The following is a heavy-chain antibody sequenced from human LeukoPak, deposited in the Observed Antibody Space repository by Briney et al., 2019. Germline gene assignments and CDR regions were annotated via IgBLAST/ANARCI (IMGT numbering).Heavy chain of an antibody. CDR3: ARGNYESSGVCDY. CDR2: IWYDGSNK. V-gene: IGHV3-33*01. CDR1: GFTFSSYG. Sequence: GGSLRLSCVVSGFTFSSYGMHWVRQAPGKGLEWVALIWYDGSNKYYADSVKGRFTISRDNSKNTLYLQMNSLRAEDTAVYYCARGNYESSGVCDYWGQGTLVTVSS. J-gene: IGHJ4*02. D-gene: IGHD3-22*01.